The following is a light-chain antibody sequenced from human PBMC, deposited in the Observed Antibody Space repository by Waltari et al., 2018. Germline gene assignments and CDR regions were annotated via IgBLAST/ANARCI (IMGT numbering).Light chain of an antibody. Sequence: EIVLTQSPDFQSVTPQEKVTITCRASQSIGRSLHWYQRKPGQSPNLLIKYASQSISGVPARFSGSGSGTDFTLTITSLEAEDAATYFCHQSSKLPITFGQGTRLEI. J-gene: IGKJ5*01. V-gene: IGKV6-21*02. CDR1: QSIGRS. CDR3: HQSSKLPIT. CDR2: YAS.